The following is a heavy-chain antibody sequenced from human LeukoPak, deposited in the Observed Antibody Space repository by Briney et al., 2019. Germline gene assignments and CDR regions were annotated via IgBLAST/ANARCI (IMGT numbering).Heavy chain of an antibody. Sequence: SVKVSCKASGGTFSSYAINWVRQAPGQGLEWMGGIIPIFGTTNYAQKFQGRVTITADKSTSTAYMELSSPRSEDTAVYYCARDRAGSIAVAGGYWGQGTLVTVSS. D-gene: IGHD6-19*01. V-gene: IGHV1-69*06. CDR2: IIPIFGTT. J-gene: IGHJ4*02. CDR1: GGTFSSYA. CDR3: ARDRAGSIAVAGGY.